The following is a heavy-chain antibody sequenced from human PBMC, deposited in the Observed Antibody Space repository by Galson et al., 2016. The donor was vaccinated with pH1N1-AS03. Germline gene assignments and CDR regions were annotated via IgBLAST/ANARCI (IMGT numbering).Heavy chain of an antibody. CDR3: VTDGTFGSTIEH. Sequence: SLRLSCAASGFTFSKTGMNWVRQAPGKGPEWVSSIDEGGSHPYSADSLQGRFTISRDNTKNSLFLHMNSLRAEDTAVDYCVTDGTFGSTIEHWGQGTLVTVSS. V-gene: IGHV3-21*01. CDR2: IDEGGSHP. D-gene: IGHD2-15*01. CDR1: GFTFSKTG. J-gene: IGHJ4*02.